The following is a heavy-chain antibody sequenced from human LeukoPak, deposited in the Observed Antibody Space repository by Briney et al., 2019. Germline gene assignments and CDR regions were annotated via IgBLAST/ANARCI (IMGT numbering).Heavy chain of an antibody. CDR3: ARRKGFGEGYFDS. D-gene: IGHD3-10*01. Sequence: SETLSLTCTVSGGSIISSSFWWGWIRQPPGKGLEWIGSIYYSGVSYYNTSLKSRVTISVDTSKNQFSLKLTSVTAADTAVYYCARRKGFGEGYFDSWGQGTLSPSPQ. CDR1: GGSIISSSFW. J-gene: IGHJ4*02. V-gene: IGHV4-39*01. CDR2: IYYSGVS.